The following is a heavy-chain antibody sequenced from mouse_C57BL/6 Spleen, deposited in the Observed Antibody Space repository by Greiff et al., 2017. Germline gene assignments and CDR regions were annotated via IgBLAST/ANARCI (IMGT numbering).Heavy chain of an antibody. CDR2: IYPRSGNT. D-gene: IGHD1-1*01. CDR3: ARWGITTVVARNFDY. Sequence: VKLQESGAELARPGASVKLSCKASGYTFTSYGISWVKQRTGQGLEWIGEIYPRSGNTYYNEKFKGKATLTADKSSSTAYMELRSLTSEDSAVYFCARWGITTVVARNFDYWGQGTTLTVSS. V-gene: IGHV1-81*01. CDR1: GYTFTSYG. J-gene: IGHJ2*01.